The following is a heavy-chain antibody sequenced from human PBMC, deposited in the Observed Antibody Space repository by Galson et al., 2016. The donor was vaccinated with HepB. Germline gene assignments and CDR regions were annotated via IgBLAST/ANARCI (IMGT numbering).Heavy chain of an antibody. CDR3: ARHNNYGDYGRVVFYYYYGMDV. CDR2: IHYSGSTF. CDR1: GGSISSSSYY. J-gene: IGHJ6*02. Sequence: ETLSLTCTVSGGSISSSSYYWGWIRQPPGKGLEWLGNIHYSGSTFYYNPSLKSRVTISVDTSKNQFSLKLSSVTAADTAVYYCARHNNYGDYGRVVFYYYYGMDVWGQGTTVTVSS. V-gene: IGHV4-39*01. D-gene: IGHD4-17*01.